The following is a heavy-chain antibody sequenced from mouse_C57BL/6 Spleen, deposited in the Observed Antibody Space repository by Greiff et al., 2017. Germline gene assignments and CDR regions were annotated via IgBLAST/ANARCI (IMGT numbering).Heavy chain of an antibody. CDR2: IWRGGST. J-gene: IGHJ4*01. Sequence: VKLMESGPGLVQPSQSLSITCTVSGFSLTSYGVHWVRQSPGKGLEWLGVIWRGGSTDYNAAFMSRLSITKDNSKSQVFFKMNSLQADDTAIYYCAKNWGGYYAMDYWGQGTSVTVSS. V-gene: IGHV2-5*01. CDR1: GFSLTSYG. CDR3: AKNWGGYYAMDY.